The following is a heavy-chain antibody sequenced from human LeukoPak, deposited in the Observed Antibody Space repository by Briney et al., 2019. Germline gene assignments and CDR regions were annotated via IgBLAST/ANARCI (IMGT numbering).Heavy chain of an antibody. Sequence: GASVKVSCKASGYTFTSYGISWVRQAPGQGLEWMGGIIPIFGTANYAQKFQGRVTITAAESTSTAYMELSSLRSEDTAVYYCARDPGCSSGWYYFDYWGQGTLVTVSS. V-gene: IGHV1-69*13. D-gene: IGHD6-19*01. CDR3: ARDPGCSSGWYYFDY. CDR1: GYTFTSYG. J-gene: IGHJ4*02. CDR2: IIPIFGTA.